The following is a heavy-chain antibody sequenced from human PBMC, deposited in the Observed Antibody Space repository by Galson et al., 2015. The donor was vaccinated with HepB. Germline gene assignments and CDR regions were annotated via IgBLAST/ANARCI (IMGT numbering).Heavy chain of an antibody. V-gene: IGHV1-8*01. CDR3: ARAPDFWSGYYRGEDI. D-gene: IGHD3-3*01. J-gene: IGHJ3*02. Sequence: SVKVSCKASGYTFTSYDINWVRQATGQGLEWMGWMNPNSGNTGYAQKLQGRVTMTRNTSIGTAYMELSSLRSEDTAVYYCARAPDFWSGYYRGEDIWGQGTMVTVSS. CDR2: MNPNSGNT. CDR1: GYTFTSYD.